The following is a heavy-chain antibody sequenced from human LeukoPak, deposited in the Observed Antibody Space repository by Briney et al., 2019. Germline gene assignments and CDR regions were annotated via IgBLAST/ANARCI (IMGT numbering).Heavy chain of an antibody. CDR1: RFTFSSYG. Sequence: GGSLRLSCAASRFTFSSYGMSWVRQAPGKGLEWVGFIRSKPYGGTAEYAASVKGRFTISRDDSKTIAYLDMNGLKTEDTAVYHCTVQVIPSDKWFDPWGQGTPVTVSS. J-gene: IGHJ5*02. CDR3: TVQVIPSDKWFDP. D-gene: IGHD2-21*01. CDR2: IRSKPYGGTA. V-gene: IGHV3-49*04.